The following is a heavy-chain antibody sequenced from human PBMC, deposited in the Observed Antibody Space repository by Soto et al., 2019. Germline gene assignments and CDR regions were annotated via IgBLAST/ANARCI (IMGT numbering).Heavy chain of an antibody. CDR3: AKDLAWELLWVGYYYYGMHX. CDR1: GFTFSSYA. J-gene: IGHJ6*02. CDR2: IGGSGGST. D-gene: IGHD1-26*01. Sequence: GGSLRLSCAASGFTFSSYAMSWVRQAPGKGLEGVSSIGGSGGSTYYADSVKGRFTISRENSKNTLYLQMNSLRAEDTAVYYCAKDLAWELLWVGYYYYGMHXWGQATTVTVS. V-gene: IGHV3-23*01.